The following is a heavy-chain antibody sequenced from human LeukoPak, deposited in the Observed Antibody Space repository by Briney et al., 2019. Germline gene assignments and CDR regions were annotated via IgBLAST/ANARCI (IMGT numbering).Heavy chain of an antibody. J-gene: IGHJ3*02. D-gene: IGHD3-9*01. V-gene: IGHV1-8*01. CDR2: MNPNSGNT. CDR1: GYTFTSYD. CDR3: ARGRLRPYYDILTGYVDAFDI. Sequence: ASVKVTCKASGYTFTSYDINWVRQATGQGLEWMGWMNPNSGNTGYAQKFQGRVTMTRNTSTSTAYMELSSLRSEDTAVYYCARGRLRPYYDILTGYVDAFDIWGQGAMVTVSS.